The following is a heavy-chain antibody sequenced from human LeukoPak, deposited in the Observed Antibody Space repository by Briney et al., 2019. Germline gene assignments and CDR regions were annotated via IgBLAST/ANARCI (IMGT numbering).Heavy chain of an antibody. CDR2: IWYDGSNK. J-gene: IGHJ4*02. V-gene: IGHV3-33*01. CDR3: ARSILTSEYSSRGGFGDY. Sequence: PGRSLRLSCAASGFIFSSYGMHWVRQAPGKGLEWVAVIWYDGSNKYYADSVKGRFTISRDNSKNTLHLQMNSLRAEDTAVYYCARSILTSEYSSRGGFGDYWGQGTLLTVSS. D-gene: IGHD4-11*01. CDR1: GFIFSSYG.